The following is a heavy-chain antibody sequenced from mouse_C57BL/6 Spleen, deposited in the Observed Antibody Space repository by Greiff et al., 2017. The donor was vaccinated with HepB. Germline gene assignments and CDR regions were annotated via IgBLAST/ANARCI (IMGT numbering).Heavy chain of an antibody. D-gene: IGHD2-4*01. CDR1: GYTFTNYW. J-gene: IGHJ3*01. CDR2: IDPSDGYT. CDR3: SRSTMIRRAWFAY. Sequence: VQLQQPGAELVMPGASGKLSCKASGYTFTNYWMHWVKQRPGQGLEWIGEIDPSDGYTNYNQKFKGKSTLTVDKSSSTAYMQLSSLTSEDSAVYYCSRSTMIRRAWFAYWGQGTLVTVSA. V-gene: IGHV1-69*01.